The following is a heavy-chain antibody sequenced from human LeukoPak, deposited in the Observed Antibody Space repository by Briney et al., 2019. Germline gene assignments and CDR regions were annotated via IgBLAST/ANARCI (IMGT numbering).Heavy chain of an antibody. CDR2: INPSGGST. CDR1: GYTFTSYY. CDR3: AKDCAAYHYGSGSGSYDYYYMDV. J-gene: IGHJ6*03. Sequence: ASVKVSCKASGYTFTSYYMHWVRQAPGQGLEWMGIINPSGGSTSYAQKFQGRVTMTRDTSTSTVCMELSSLRSEDTAVHYCAKDCAAYHYGSGSGSYDYYYMDVWGKGTTVTVSS. V-gene: IGHV1-46*01. D-gene: IGHD3-10*01.